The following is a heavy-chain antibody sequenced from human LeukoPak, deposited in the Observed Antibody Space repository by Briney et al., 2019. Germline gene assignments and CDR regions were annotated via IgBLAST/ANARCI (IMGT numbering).Heavy chain of an antibody. CDR2: IYSGGST. CDR1: GFTVSSNY. Sequence: PGGSLRLSCAASGFTVSSNYMSWVRQAPGKGLEWVSVIYSGGSTYYADSVKGRFTISRDNSKNTLYLQMNSLRAEDTAVYYCARVGDYDFWSAQGAFDIWGQGTMVTVSS. CDR3: ARVGDYDFWSAQGAFDI. J-gene: IGHJ3*02. V-gene: IGHV3-53*01. D-gene: IGHD3-3*01.